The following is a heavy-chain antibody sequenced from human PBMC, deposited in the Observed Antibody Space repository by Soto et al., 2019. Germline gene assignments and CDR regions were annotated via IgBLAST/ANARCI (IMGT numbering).Heavy chain of an antibody. D-gene: IGHD1-26*01. J-gene: IGHJ3*02. CDR3: ARYSGSSLYGFDI. CDR2: INTYIGNT. Sequence: ASVRVSCKASGYTFTTYGISWVRQAPGQGLEWMGWINTYIGNTNYAQRLQGRVTVTADTSTSTAYMELRSLRSDDTAVYYCARYSGSSLYGFDIQGQGSKFTVSS. V-gene: IGHV1-18*04. CDR1: GYTFTTYG.